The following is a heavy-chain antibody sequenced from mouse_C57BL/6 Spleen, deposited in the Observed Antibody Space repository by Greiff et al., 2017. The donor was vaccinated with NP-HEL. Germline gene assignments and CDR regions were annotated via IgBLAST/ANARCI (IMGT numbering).Heavy chain of an antibody. Sequence: EVQLQQSGPELVKPGASVKISCKASGYTFTDYYMNWVKQSHGKSLEWIGDINPNNGGTSYNQKFKGKATLTVDKSSSTAYMELRSLTSEDSAVYYCASDGYYYAMDYWGQGTSVTVSS. J-gene: IGHJ4*01. CDR3: ASDGYYYAMDY. V-gene: IGHV1-26*01. CDR1: GYTFTDYY. CDR2: INPNNGGT. D-gene: IGHD2-3*01.